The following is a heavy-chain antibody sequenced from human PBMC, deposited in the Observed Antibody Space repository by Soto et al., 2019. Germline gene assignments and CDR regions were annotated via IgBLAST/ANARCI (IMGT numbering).Heavy chain of an antibody. J-gene: IGHJ5*02. CDR2: IYYSGST. V-gene: IGHV4-31*03. D-gene: IGHD1-1*01. CDR1: GGSISSGGYY. CDR3: ARDESWNINWFDP. Sequence: SETLSLTCTVSGGSISSGGYYWSWIRQHPGKGLEWIGYIYYSGSTYYNPSLKSRVTISVDTSKNQFSLKLSSVTAADTAVYYCARDESWNINWFDPWGQGTLVTVSS.